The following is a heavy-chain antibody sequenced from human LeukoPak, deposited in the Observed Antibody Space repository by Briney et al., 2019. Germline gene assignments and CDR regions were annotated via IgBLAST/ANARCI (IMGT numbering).Heavy chain of an antibody. CDR3: ARDAYRDRYLDY. J-gene: IGHJ4*02. CDR2: IKQGGSEK. CDR1: GFIFSSYW. Sequence: GGSLRLSCAASGFIFSSYWMSWVRQAPGKGLEWVANIKQGGSEKYYVDSVKGRFTISRDSAKNSLYLQMNSLRAEDTAVYYCARDAYRDRYLDYWGQGTLVTVSS. V-gene: IGHV3-7*01. D-gene: IGHD4-11*01.